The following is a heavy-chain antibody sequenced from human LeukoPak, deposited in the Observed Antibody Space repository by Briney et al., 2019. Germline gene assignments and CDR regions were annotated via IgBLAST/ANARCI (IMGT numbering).Heavy chain of an antibody. CDR1: GGSISSGAYS. J-gene: IGHJ3*02. CDR3: ASKIDAFDI. Sequence: SETLSLTCAVSGGSISSGAYSWSWIRQPPGKGLEWNGNIYPSGSTYYNPSLKSRVTISVDRSKNQFSLKLTSVTAADTAVYYCASKIDAFDIWGQGTMVIVSS. CDR2: IYPSGST. V-gene: IGHV4-30-2*01.